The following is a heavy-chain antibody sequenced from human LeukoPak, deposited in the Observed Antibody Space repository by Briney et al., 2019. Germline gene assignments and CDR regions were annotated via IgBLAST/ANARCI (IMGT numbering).Heavy chain of an antibody. CDR2: INPNSGGT. CDR1: GYTFTGYY. D-gene: IGHD6-19*01. V-gene: IGHV1-2*02. CDR3: AXTVKGKDGQWLVLVY. J-gene: IGHJ4*02. Sequence: ASVKVSCKASGYTFTGYYMHWVRQAPGQGLEWMGWINPNSGGTNYAQKFQGRVTMTRDTSISTAYMELSRLRSDDTAVYYCAXTVKGKDGQWLVLVYWGQGTLVTVSS.